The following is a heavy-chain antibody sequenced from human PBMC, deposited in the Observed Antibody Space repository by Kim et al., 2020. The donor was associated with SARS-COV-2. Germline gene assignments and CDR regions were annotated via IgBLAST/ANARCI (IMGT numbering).Heavy chain of an antibody. J-gene: IGHJ1*01. V-gene: IGHV4-59*13. D-gene: IGHD3-3*01. CDR2: IYHNGVT. CDR1: GGSISPYY. CDR3: ARSSVGSGTFQH. Sequence: SETLSLTCTVSGGSISPYYWSWIRQPPGKGLEWIGSIYHNGVTTYSPSLESRVTMSVDTSKTQFSLKLKSVTTADAAVYFCARSSVGSGTFQHWGQGTRV.